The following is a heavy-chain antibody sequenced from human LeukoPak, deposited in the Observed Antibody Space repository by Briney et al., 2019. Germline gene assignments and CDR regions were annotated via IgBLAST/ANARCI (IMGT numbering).Heavy chain of an antibody. CDR3: ARRNYGDYDHYFDY. V-gene: IGHV4-4*07. D-gene: IGHD4-17*01. Sequence: PSETLSLTCTVSGGSISSYYWSWIRQPAGKGLEWIGRIYTSGSTNYNPSLKSRVTMSVDTSKNQFSLKLTSVTAADTAVYFCARRNYGDYDHYFDYWGQGTLVTVSS. CDR2: IYTSGST. J-gene: IGHJ4*02. CDR1: GGSISSYY.